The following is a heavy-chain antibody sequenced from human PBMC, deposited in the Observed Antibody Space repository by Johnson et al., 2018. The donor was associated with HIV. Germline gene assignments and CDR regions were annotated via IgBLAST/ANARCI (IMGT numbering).Heavy chain of an antibody. V-gene: IGHV3-30-3*01. CDR2: ISYDGSNK. CDR1: GFTFSSYA. CDR3: ARGGQLLLWDAFDI. Sequence: QVQLVESGGGVVQPGRSLRLSCAASGFTFSSYAMHWVRQAPGKGLEWVAVISYDGSNKYYADSVKGRFTISRDNSKKTLNLQMNSLRAEDTAVYYCARGGQLLLWDAFDIWGQGTMVTVSS. J-gene: IGHJ3*02. D-gene: IGHD2-2*01.